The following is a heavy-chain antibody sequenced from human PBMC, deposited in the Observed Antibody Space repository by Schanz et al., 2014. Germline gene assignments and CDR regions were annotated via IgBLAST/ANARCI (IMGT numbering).Heavy chain of an antibody. CDR3: AKQIHYDILTVTRN. V-gene: IGHV3-23*04. CDR2: FIVDSGNT. CDR1: GFTFSNYA. J-gene: IGHJ4*02. D-gene: IGHD3-9*01. Sequence: EADLVESGGGLIQRGESLRLSCEASGFTFSNYAMSWVRQAPGKGLEWVSGFIVDSGNTYYAGSVKGRFTISRDNSKNTLYLQMNSLRAEDTAVYYCAKQIHYDILTVTRNWGQGTLVTVSS.